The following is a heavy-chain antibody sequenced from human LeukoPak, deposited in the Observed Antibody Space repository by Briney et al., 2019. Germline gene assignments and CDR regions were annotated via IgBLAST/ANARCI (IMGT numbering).Heavy chain of an antibody. J-gene: IGHJ6*02. V-gene: IGHV7-4-1*02. CDR1: GYTFTSYA. CDR2: INTNTGNP. D-gene: IGHD3-3*01. Sequence: ASVKVSCKASGYTFTSYAMNWVRQAPGQGLEWMGWINTNTGNPTYAQGFTGRFVFSLDTSVSTAYLQISSLKAEDTAVYYCARRVRVTIFEVVPPFYGMDVWGQGTTVTVSS. CDR3: ARRVRVTIFEVVPPFYGMDV.